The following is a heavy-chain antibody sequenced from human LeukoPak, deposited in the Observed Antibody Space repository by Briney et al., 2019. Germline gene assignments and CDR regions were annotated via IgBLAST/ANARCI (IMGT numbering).Heavy chain of an antibody. CDR1: GYNFNTYW. V-gene: IGHV5-51*01. J-gene: IGHJ4*02. Sequence: GESLKISCKTSGYNFNTYWIGWVRQLPGKGLEWMGIIYPGDSDTRYSPSFQGQVTISADKSVSTAYLQWSSLKAPDTAMYYCATAVVTDPYFDSWGQGTLVTVSS. CDR3: ATAVVTDPYFDS. CDR2: IYPGDSDT. D-gene: IGHD4-23*01.